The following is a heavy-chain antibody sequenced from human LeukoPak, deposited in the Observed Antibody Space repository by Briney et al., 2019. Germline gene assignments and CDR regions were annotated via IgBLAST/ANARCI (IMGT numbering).Heavy chain of an antibody. CDR2: INSDGSST. CDR1: GFTFSSYW. Sequence: GGSLRLSCAASGFTFSSYWMHWVRQAPGKGLMWVSRINSDGSSTNYADSVKGRFTISRDNAKNSLYLQMNSLRAEDTAVYYCARGNGFDYWGQGTLVTVSS. J-gene: IGHJ4*02. D-gene: IGHD2-8*01. CDR3: ARGNGFDY. V-gene: IGHV3-74*01.